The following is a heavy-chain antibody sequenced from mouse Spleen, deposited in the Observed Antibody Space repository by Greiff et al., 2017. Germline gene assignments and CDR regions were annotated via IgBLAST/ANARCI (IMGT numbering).Heavy chain of an antibody. V-gene: IGHV1-55*01. CDR1: GYTFTSYW. CDR2: IYPGSGST. J-gene: IGHJ1*01. Sequence: QVQLQQPGAELVKPGASVKMSCKASGYTFTSYWITWVKQRPGQGLEWIGDIYPGSGSTNYNEKFKSKATLTVDTSSSTAYMQLSSLTSEDSAVYYCARYGGYFRYFDVWGAGTTVTVSS. CDR3: ARYGGYFRYFDV. D-gene: IGHD2-3*01.